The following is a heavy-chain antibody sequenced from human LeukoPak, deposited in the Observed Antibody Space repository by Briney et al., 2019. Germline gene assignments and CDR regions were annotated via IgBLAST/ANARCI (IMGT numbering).Heavy chain of an antibody. CDR2: IIPILGIA. V-gene: IGHV1-69*04. D-gene: IGHD4-17*01. Sequence: SVKVSCKASGGTFSSYAISWVRQAPGQGLEWMGRIIPILGIANYAQKVQGRVTITADKSTSTAYMELSSLRSEDTAVYYCAKEGTVTTDYYYGMDVWGQGTTVTVSS. CDR1: GGTFSSYA. J-gene: IGHJ6*02. CDR3: AKEGTVTTDYYYGMDV.